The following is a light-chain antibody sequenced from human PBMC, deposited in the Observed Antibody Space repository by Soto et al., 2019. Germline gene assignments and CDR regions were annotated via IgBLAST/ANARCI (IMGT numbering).Light chain of an antibody. CDR2: GAS. CDR3: QQYNNWWT. V-gene: IGKV3-15*01. CDR1: QSVSSN. Sequence: EIVMTQSPATLSVSPGERATLSCRASQSVSSNLAWYQQKPGQAPRLLIYGASTRATGIPARFSGSGSGTEFTLTISSRQSEDFAVYYCQQYNNWWTFGQGTKVEI. J-gene: IGKJ1*01.